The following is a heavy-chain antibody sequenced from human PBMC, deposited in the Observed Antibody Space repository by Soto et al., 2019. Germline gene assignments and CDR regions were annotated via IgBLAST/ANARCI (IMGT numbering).Heavy chain of an antibody. V-gene: IGHV1-8*01. CDR3: ARGGRVIFGVATYYYYYYLDV. Sequence: ASVKVSCKASGYTFTSYDINWVRQATGQGLEWMGWMNPNSGNTGYAQKFQGRVTMTRSTSISTAYMELSSLRSEDTAVYYCARGGRVIFGVATYYYYYYLDVWGKGTTVTVSS. D-gene: IGHD3-3*01. CDR1: GYTFTSYD. CDR2: MNPNSGNT. J-gene: IGHJ6*03.